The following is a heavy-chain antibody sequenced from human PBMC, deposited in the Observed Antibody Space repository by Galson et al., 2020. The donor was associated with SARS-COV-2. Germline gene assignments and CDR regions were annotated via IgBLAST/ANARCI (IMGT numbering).Heavy chain of an antibody. CDR3: ARGGGDYMDV. D-gene: IGHD3-10*01. CDR1: GFTFSSYA. J-gene: IGHJ6*03. Sequence: GGSLRLSCAASGFTFSSYAMHWVLQAPGKGLEWVAVISYDGSNKYYADSVKGRFTISRDNSKNTLYLQMNSLRAEDTAVYYCARGGGDYMDVWGKGTTVTVSS. CDR2: ISYDGSNK. V-gene: IGHV3-30*04.